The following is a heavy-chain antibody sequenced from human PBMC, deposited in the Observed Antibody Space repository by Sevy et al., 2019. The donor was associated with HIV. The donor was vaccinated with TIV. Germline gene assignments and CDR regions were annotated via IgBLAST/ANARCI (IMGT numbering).Heavy chain of an antibody. J-gene: IGHJ6*02. Sequence: GGSLRLSCATSGFTFTNAWMGWVRQAPGKGLEWVGRIKSKPDGGTTDYAAPVKGRFIISRDDSKNTLYLQMNSLKTDDTGVYYCSTDTIIVLVVTDGMDVWGQGTTVTVSS. CDR3: STDTIIVLVVTDGMDV. D-gene: IGHD2-8*02. CDR2: IKSKPDGGTT. CDR1: GFTFTNAW. V-gene: IGHV3-15*01.